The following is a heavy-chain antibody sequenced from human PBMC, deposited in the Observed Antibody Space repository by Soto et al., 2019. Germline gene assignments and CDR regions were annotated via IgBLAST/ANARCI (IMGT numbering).Heavy chain of an antibody. CDR2: IYTSGST. V-gene: IGHV4-4*07. D-gene: IGHD6-19*01. Sequence: SETLSLTCTVSSGSISSYYWSWIRQPAGKGLEWIGRIYTSGSTNYNPSLKSRVTMSVDTSKNQFSLKLSSVTAADTAVYYCARDTGSGWRDYYYYYGMDVWGQGTTVTVSS. J-gene: IGHJ6*02. CDR3: ARDTGSGWRDYYYYYGMDV. CDR1: SGSISSYY.